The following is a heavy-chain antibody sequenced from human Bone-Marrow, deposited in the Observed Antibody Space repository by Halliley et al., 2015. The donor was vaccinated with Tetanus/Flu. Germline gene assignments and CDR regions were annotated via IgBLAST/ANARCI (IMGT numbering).Heavy chain of an antibody. Sequence: TLSLTCTVSGGSIGNYYWTWIRQPPGKGLEWIGYIYYSGGTNYNRSPKSRVTISVDKSKNQLSVNLRSVTAADTAVYYCAREAYSYYGMDVWGQGTTVIVSS. CDR1: GGSIGNYY. V-gene: IGHV4-59*01. CDR2: IYYSGGT. J-gene: IGHJ6*02. CDR3: AREAYSYYGMDV.